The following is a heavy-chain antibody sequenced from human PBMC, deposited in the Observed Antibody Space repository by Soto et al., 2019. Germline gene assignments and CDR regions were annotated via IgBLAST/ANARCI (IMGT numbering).Heavy chain of an antibody. CDR2: IIPIFGTA. CDR3: AREGCSSTSCYMWMNIYYYYGMDV. CDR1: GGTFSSYA. D-gene: IGHD2-2*01. V-gene: IGHV1-69*13. Sequence: SVKVSCKASGGTFSSYAISWVRQAPGQGLEWMGGIIPIFGTANYAQKFQGRVTITADESTSTAYMELSSLRSEDTAVYYCAREGCSSTSCYMWMNIYYYYGMDVWGQGTTVTVSS. J-gene: IGHJ6*02.